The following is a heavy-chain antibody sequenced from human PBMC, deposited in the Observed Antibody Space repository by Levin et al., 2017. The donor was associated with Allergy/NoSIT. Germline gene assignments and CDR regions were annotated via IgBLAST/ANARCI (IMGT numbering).Heavy chain of an antibody. CDR1: GGSISASRYY. V-gene: IGHV4-39*06. CDR2: VYYSGST. CDR3: ARHDGSGSYYNAPTGWFEP. J-gene: IGHJ5*02. Sequence: SQTLSLTCNVSGGSISASRYYWGWIRQPPGKGLEWIANVYYSGSTYYNPSLKSQVPISVDTSKNQFHLKLRSVTAADTAVYYCARHDGSGSYYNAPTGWFEPWGQGTLVTVFS. D-gene: IGHD3-10*01.